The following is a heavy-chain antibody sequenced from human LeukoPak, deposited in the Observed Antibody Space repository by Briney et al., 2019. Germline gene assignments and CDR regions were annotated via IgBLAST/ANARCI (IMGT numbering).Heavy chain of an antibody. V-gene: IGHV4-59*01. CDR2: IDHTGTT. Sequence: SETLSLTCTVSDDSITVYYWTWIRQPPGKGLEWIGYIDHTGTTNYSPSLNSRVTISRDTSKNHFSLELSSATAADTAVYFCARGRVSSNTWYSTYYYYFYMDVWGKGTTVTVSS. CDR3: ARGRVSSNTWYSTYYYYFYMDV. D-gene: IGHD6-13*01. J-gene: IGHJ6*03. CDR1: DDSITVYY.